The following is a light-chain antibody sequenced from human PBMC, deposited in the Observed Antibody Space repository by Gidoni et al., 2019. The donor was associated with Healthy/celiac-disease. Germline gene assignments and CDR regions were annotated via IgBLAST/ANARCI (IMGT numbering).Light chain of an antibody. CDR1: QSVSSSY. J-gene: IGKJ5*01. CDR2: GAS. V-gene: IGKV3-20*01. CDR3: QQYGSSLSIT. Sequence: EIGLTQSPGTLSLSPGERATLSCRASQSVSSSYLAWYQQKPGQAPRLLIYGASSSATGIPDRFSGSGSGTDFTLTISRLEPEDFAVYYCQQYGSSLSITFGQGTRLEIK.